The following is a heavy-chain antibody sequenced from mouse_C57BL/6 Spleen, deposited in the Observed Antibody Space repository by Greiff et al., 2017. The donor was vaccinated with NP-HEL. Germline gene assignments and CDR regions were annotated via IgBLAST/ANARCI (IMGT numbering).Heavy chain of an antibody. D-gene: IGHD2-5*01. J-gene: IGHJ4*01. Sequence: QVQLQQSGAELVMPGASVKLSCKASGYTFTSYWMHWVKQRPGQGLEWIGEIDPSDSYTNYNQKFKGKSTLTVDKSSSTAYMQLSSLTSEDSAVYYCARRYSNYGAMDYWGQGTSVTVSS. V-gene: IGHV1-69*01. CDR3: ARRYSNYGAMDY. CDR2: IDPSDSYT. CDR1: GYTFTSYW.